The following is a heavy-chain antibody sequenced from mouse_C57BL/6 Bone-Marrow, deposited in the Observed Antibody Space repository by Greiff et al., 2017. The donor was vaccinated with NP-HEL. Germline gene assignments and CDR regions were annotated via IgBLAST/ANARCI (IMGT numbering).Heavy chain of an antibody. J-gene: IGHJ3*01. D-gene: IGHD2-1*01. CDR1: GFTFSSYA. CDR2: ISDGGSYT. CDR3: AREIYYGPAWFAY. V-gene: IGHV5-4*01. Sequence: EVMLVESGGGLVKPGGSLKLSCAASGFTFSSYAMSWVRQTPEKRLEWVATISDGGSYTYYPDNVKGRFTISRDNAKNNLYLQMSHLKSEDTAMYYCAREIYYGPAWFAYWGQGTLVTVSA.